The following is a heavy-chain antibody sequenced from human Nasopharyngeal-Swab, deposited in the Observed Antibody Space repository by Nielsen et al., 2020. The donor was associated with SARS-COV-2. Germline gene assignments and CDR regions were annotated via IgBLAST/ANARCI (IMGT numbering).Heavy chain of an antibody. CDR3: ARDLVTLGLGYSYGFNWFDP. CDR1: GFTFSSYW. Sequence: GESLKISCAASGFTFSSYWMSWVRQAPGKGLEWVANIKQDGSEKYYVDSVKGRFTISRDNAKNSLYLQMNSLRAEDTAVYYCARDLVTLGLGYSYGFNWFDPWGQGTLVTVSS. V-gene: IGHV3-7*04. D-gene: IGHD5-18*01. CDR2: IKQDGSEK. J-gene: IGHJ5*02.